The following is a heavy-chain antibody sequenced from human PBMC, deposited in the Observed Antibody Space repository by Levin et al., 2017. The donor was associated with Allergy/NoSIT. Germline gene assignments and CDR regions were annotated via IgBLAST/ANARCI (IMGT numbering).Heavy chain of an antibody. V-gene: IGHV6-1*01. D-gene: IGHD1-26*01. J-gene: IGHJ3*02. Sequence: SQTLSLTCAISGDSVSSNSAAWNWFRQSPSRGLEWLGRTYYRSKWYNDYAVSVNSRITINPDTSKNQFSLQLNSVTPEDTAVFYCAREGAWGAFDIWGQGTMVTVSS. CDR2: TYYRSKWYN. CDR3: AREGAWGAFDI. CDR1: GDSVSSNSAA.